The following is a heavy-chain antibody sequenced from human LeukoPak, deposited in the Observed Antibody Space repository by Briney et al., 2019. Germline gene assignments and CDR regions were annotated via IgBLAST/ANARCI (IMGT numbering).Heavy chain of an antibody. J-gene: IGHJ4*02. CDR2: INWNGDNT. Sequence: GGSLRLSCVASGFTFDDYAMSWVRQAPGKGLEWVSGINWNGDNTVYADSVKGRFTISRDNSKNTLYLHMNSLRAEDTAIYYCVRDNYSYRLDVWGQGTLVTVSS. D-gene: IGHD2-21*01. V-gene: IGHV3-20*04. CDR3: VRDNYSYRLDV. CDR1: GFTFDDYA.